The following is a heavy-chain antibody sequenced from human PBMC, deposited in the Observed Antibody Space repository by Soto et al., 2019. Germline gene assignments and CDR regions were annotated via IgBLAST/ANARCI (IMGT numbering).Heavy chain of an antibody. J-gene: IGHJ6*02. V-gene: IGHV1-18*01. CDR1: GYTFTSYG. Sequence: ASVKVSCKASGYTFTSYGISWVRQAPGQGLEWMGWISAYNGNTNYAQKLQGRVTMTTDTSTSTAYMELRSLRSDDTAVYYCARDQGYSSSWYSFSYYYYYGMDVWGQGTTVTVSS. CDR2: ISAYNGNT. CDR3: ARDQGYSSSWYSFSYYYYYGMDV. D-gene: IGHD6-13*01.